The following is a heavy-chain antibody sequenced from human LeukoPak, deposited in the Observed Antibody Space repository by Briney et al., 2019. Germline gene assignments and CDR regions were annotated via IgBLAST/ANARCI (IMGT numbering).Heavy chain of an antibody. J-gene: IGHJ4*02. V-gene: IGHV4-30-2*01. CDR3: ARQSPYDFWSGYYTKGGSYFDY. D-gene: IGHD3-3*01. CDR1: GGSISSGGYS. Sequence: SETLSLTCAGSGGSISSGGYSWSWIRQPPGKGLEWIGYIYHSGSTYYNPSLKSRVTISVDRSKNQFSLKLSSVTAADTAVYYCARQSPYDFWSGYYTKGGSYFDYWGQGTLVTVSS. CDR2: IYHSGST.